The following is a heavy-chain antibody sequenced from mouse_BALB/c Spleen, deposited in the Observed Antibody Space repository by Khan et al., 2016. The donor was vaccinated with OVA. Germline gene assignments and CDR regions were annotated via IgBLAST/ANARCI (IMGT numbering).Heavy chain of an antibody. D-gene: IGHD1-2*01. CDR1: GFTFSSHT. CDR3: ARIPTFITTALDY. V-gene: IGHV5-12-2*01. Sequence: EVELVESGGGLVQPGGSLKLSCAASGFTFSSHTMSWVRQTPETRLEWVAYITNGGGNTYYPDTVKGRFTISRDNAKNTLYLQMSSLKSEDTAMYYCARIPTFITTALDYWGQGTAGTVSS. J-gene: IGHJ4*01. CDR2: ITNGGGNT.